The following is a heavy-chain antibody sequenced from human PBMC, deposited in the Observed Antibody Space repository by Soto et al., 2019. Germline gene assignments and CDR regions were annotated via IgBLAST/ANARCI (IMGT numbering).Heavy chain of an antibody. CDR3: ARGRGEDYYYYGMDV. V-gene: IGHV4-61*01. Sequence: PSETLSLTCTVSGGSVSSGSYYWSWIRQPPGKGLEWIGYIYYSGSTNYNPSLKSRVTISVDTSKNQFSLKLSSVTAADTAVYYCARGRGEDYYYYGMDVWGRGTTVTVSS. CDR1: GGSVSSGSYY. CDR2: IYYSGST. J-gene: IGHJ6*02. D-gene: IGHD4-17*01.